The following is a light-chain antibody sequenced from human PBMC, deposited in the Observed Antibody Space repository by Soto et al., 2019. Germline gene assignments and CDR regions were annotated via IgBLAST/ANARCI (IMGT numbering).Light chain of an antibody. J-gene: IGKJ5*01. Sequence: DKVMTQSPATLSVSPGERATLSCRASQSVSSNLAWYQQKPGQAPRLLIYAASTRATDIPARFSGSGSGTQFTLTINSLQSEDFAIYYCQQYDNWPITIGQGTRLEIK. V-gene: IGKV3-15*01. CDR3: QQYDNWPIT. CDR2: AAS. CDR1: QSVSSN.